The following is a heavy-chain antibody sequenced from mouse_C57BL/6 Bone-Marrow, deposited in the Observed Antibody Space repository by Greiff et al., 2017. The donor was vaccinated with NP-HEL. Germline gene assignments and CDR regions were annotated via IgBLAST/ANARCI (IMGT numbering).Heavy chain of an antibody. CDR1: GFNIKDDY. Sequence: EVKLQQSGAELVRPGASVKLSCTASGFNIKDDYMHWVKQRPEQGLEWIGWIDPENGDTEYASKFQGKATITADTSSNTAYLQLSSLTSEDTAVYYCTTPSTVVAPYYFDYWGQGTTLTVSS. CDR2: IDPENGDT. V-gene: IGHV14-4*01. J-gene: IGHJ2*01. D-gene: IGHD1-1*01. CDR3: TTPSTVVAPYYFDY.